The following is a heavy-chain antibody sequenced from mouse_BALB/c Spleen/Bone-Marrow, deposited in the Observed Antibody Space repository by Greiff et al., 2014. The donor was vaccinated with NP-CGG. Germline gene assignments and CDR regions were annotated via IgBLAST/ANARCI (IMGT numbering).Heavy chain of an antibody. CDR1: GYTFTNYW. J-gene: IGHJ4*01. Sequence: VQLQQSGAELAKPGASVKMSCKASGYTFTNYWMYWVKQRPGQGLEWIGYIKFSTGYAEYNQKFKDKATLTADKSSSTAYMQLSSLTSEDSAVYYCARDYYYAMDYWGQGTSVTVSS. CDR3: ARDYYYAMDY. CDR2: IKFSTGYA. V-gene: IGHV1-7*01. D-gene: IGHD2-4*01.